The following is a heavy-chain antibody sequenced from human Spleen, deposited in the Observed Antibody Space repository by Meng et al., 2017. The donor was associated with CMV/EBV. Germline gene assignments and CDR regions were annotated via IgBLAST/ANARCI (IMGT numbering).Heavy chain of an antibody. V-gene: IGHV3-53*01. D-gene: IGHD3-3*01. CDR3: ARDPRYSDFWSGPARYYGMDV. CDR1: GFTVSSNY. Sequence: GESLKISCAASGFTVSSNYMSWVRQAPGKGLEWVSVIYSGGSTYYADSVKGRFTISRNNAKNTLYLQMNSLRAEDTAVYYCARDPRYSDFWSGPARYYGMDVWGQGTTVTVSS. CDR2: IYSGGST. J-gene: IGHJ6*02.